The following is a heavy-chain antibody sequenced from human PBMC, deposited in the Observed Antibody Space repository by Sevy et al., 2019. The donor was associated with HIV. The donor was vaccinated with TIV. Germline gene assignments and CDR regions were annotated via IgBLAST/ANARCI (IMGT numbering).Heavy chain of an antibody. Sequence: GGSLRLSCAASGFTFSSYGMHWVRQAPGKGLDWVTVISYDGSNKYYADSVKGRFTISRDNSKNTLYLQMNSLRVEDTAVYYCAKGEQWLVRDWFDPWGQGTLVTVSS. CDR1: GFTFSSYG. D-gene: IGHD6-19*01. CDR3: AKGEQWLVRDWFDP. CDR2: ISYDGSNK. J-gene: IGHJ5*02. V-gene: IGHV3-30*18.